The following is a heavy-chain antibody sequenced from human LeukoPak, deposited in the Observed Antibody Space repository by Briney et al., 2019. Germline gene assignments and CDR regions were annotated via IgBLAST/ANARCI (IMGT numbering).Heavy chain of an antibody. CDR2: IYTSGST. CDR1: GGSLSSFY. J-gene: IGHJ4*01. V-gene: IGHV4-4*07. CDR3: ARRQVLDY. Sequence: SETLSLTCTVSGGSLSSFYWSWIRQPAGKGGEGIGHIYTSGSTNYNPSLKSRVTISVDKSKNQFSLKLTSLTAADTAVYYCARRQVLDYWGHGILVTVSS.